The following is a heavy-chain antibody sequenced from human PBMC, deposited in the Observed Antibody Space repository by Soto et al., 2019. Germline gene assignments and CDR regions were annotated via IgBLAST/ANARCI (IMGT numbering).Heavy chain of an antibody. CDR1: GFTFGDYA. Sequence: PGGSLRLSCTASGFTFGDYAMSWFRQAPGRGLEWVGFIRSEAYGGITEYAASVKGRFTISRDDSKTIAYLQMNSLKTEDTAVYYCTRVDISGYSYGYGRYYFDYWGQGTLVTVSS. J-gene: IGHJ4*02. D-gene: IGHD5-18*01. CDR3: TRVDISGYSYGYGRYYFDY. CDR2: IRSEAYGGIT. V-gene: IGHV3-49*03.